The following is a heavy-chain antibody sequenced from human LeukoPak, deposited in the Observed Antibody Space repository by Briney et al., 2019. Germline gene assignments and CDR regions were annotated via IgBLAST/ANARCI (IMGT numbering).Heavy chain of an antibody. CDR2: IYYSGST. V-gene: IGHV4-59*01. CDR3: AAHLWFGELFSWFDP. CDR1: GGSISSYY. Sequence: SETLPLTCTVSGGSISSYYWSWIRQPPGKGLEWIGYIYYSGSTNYNPSLKSRVTISVDTSKNQFSLKLSSVTAADTAVYYCAAHLWFGELFSWFDPWGQGTLVTVSS. D-gene: IGHD3-10*01. J-gene: IGHJ5*02.